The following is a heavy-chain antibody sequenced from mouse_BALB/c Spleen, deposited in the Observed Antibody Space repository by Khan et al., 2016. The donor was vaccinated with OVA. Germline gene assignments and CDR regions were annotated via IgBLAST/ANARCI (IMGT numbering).Heavy chain of an antibody. Sequence: VQLQQSGPELVKPGASMKISCKASAYSFIDYTMNWVRQSPGKNLEWIGLINPYNGGASYNQKFKDKATLTVDKSSTTAYMDLLSLTSEDSAVYYCTKGGNYVGYTMDYWGQGTSVTVSS. CDR1: AYSFIDYT. CDR2: INPYNGGA. CDR3: TKGGNYVGYTMDY. J-gene: IGHJ4*01. V-gene: IGHV1-18*01. D-gene: IGHD2-1*01.